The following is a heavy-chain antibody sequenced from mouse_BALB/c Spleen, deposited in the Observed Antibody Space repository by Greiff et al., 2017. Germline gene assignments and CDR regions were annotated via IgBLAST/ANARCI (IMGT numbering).Heavy chain of an antibody. V-gene: IGHV5-6-3*01. CDR2: INSNGGST. D-gene: IGHD2-1*01. CDR1: GFTFSSYG. J-gene: IGHJ4*01. Sequence: EVQLVESGGGLVKPGGSLKLSCAASGFTFSSYGMSWVRQTPDKRLELVATINSNGGSTYYPDSVKGRFTISRDNAKNTLYLQMSSLKSEDTAMYYCARYCGNYVGSMDYWGQGTAVTVSA. CDR3: ARYCGNYVGSMDY.